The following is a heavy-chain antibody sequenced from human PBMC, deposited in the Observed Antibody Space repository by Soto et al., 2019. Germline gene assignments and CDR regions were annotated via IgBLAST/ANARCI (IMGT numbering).Heavy chain of an antibody. CDR3: ARLATVTMAFDI. Sequence: GASVKVSCKASGYTFTSYDINWVRQATGQGLEWMGWMNPNSGNTGYAQKFQGRVTMTRNTSISTAYMELSSLRSEDTAVYYCARLATVTMAFDIWGQGTMVTVSS. CDR2: MNPNSGNT. CDR1: GYTFTSYD. V-gene: IGHV1-8*01. D-gene: IGHD4-17*01. J-gene: IGHJ3*02.